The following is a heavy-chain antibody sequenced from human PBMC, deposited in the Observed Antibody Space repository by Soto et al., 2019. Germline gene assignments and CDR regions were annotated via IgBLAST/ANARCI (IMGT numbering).Heavy chain of an antibody. J-gene: IGHJ6*02. CDR3: AKAPYQLRHYGMDV. Sequence: LRLSCAASGFTFDDYTMHWVRQAPGKGLEWVSLISWDGGSTYYADSVKGRFTISRDNSKNSLYLQMNSLRTEDTALYYCAKAPYQLRHYGMDVWGQGTTVTVSS. V-gene: IGHV3-43*01. CDR1: GFTFDDYT. CDR2: ISWDGGST. D-gene: IGHD2-2*01.